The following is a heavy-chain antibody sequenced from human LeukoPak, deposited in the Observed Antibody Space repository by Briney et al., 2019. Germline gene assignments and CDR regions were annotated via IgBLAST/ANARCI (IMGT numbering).Heavy chain of an antibody. Sequence: ASVKVSCKVSGYTLTELSMHWVRQAPGKGLEWMGGFDPEDGETIYAQKFQGRVTMTEDTSTDTAYMELSSLRSEDTAVYYCAMTRYCSDGSCYSNLYYYYYGMDVWGQGTTVTVSS. CDR3: AMTRYCSDGSCYSNLYYYYYGMDV. CDR1: GYTLTELS. V-gene: IGHV1-24*01. D-gene: IGHD2-15*01. CDR2: FDPEDGET. J-gene: IGHJ6*02.